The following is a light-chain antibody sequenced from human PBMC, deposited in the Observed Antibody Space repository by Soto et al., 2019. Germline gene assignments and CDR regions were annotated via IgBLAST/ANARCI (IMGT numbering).Light chain of an antibody. CDR2: TAS. CDR1: QDIRNY. V-gene: IGKV1-27*01. J-gene: IGKJ3*01. Sequence: DIQMTQSPSSLSASVGDKVTISCRASQDIRNYLAWYQQKPGKVPKLLIYTASTLQSGVPSRFSGSGSGTDFTLTINSRQPADVSTYYCLKYNSAPLLTFGPGTKVDIK. CDR3: LKYNSAPLLT.